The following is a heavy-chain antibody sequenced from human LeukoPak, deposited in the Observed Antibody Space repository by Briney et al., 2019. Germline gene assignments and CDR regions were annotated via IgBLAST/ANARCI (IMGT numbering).Heavy chain of an antibody. CDR3: AKASGVDWYYFDY. D-gene: IGHD3-9*01. CDR1: GFTFTSYA. J-gene: IGHJ4*02. Sequence: GGSLRLSCAASGFTFTSYAMNWVRQAPGKGLEWVSVISGSGDTTYYADSVKGRFTISRDNSKNTLYLQMNSLRAEDTAVYYCAKASGVDWYYFDYWGQGTLVTVSS. V-gene: IGHV3-23*01. CDR2: ISGSGDTT.